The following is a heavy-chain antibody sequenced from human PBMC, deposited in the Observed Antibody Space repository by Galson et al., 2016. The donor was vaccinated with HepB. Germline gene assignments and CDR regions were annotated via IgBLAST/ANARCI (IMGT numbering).Heavy chain of an antibody. J-gene: IGHJ3*01. CDR3: AKAYPAYYYDSNIGFDL. V-gene: IGHV3-9*01. CDR2: INWNSGNI. Sequence: SLRLSCAASGFSFDDHGMHWVRQAPGKGLEWVSGINWNSGNIGYADSVKGRFTISRDNAKSTLSLQMNSMRTEDTALYYCAKAYPAYYYDSNIGFDLWGQGTMVTVSS. D-gene: IGHD3-22*01. CDR1: GFSFDDHG.